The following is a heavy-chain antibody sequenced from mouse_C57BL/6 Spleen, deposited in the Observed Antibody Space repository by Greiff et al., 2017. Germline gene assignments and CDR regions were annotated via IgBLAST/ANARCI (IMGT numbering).Heavy chain of an antibody. CDR3: ARGGYYGSSHWYFDV. CDR2: IDPSDSET. J-gene: IGHJ1*03. Sequence: QVQLQQPGAELVRPGSSVKLSCKASGYTFTSYWMHWVKQRPIQGLEWIGNIDPSDSETHYNQKFKDKATLTVDKSYSTAYMQLSSLTSEDSAVYYCARGGYYGSSHWYFDVWGTGTTVTVSS. CDR1: GYTFTSYW. D-gene: IGHD1-1*01. V-gene: IGHV1-52*01.